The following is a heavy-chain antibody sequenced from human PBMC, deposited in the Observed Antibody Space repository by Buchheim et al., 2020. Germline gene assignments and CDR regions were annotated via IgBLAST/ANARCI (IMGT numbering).Heavy chain of an antibody. V-gene: IGHV4-59*12. Sequence: QVQLQESGPGLVKPSETLSLTCTVSGGSISSYYWSWIRQPPGKGLEWIGYIYYSGSTNYNPSLKSRVTISVDTSKNQFSLKLSSVTAADTAVYYCARRVAYYDILTGYYSYYFDYWGQGTL. CDR2: IYYSGST. CDR1: GGSISSYY. CDR3: ARRVAYYDILTGYYSYYFDY. J-gene: IGHJ4*02. D-gene: IGHD3-9*01.